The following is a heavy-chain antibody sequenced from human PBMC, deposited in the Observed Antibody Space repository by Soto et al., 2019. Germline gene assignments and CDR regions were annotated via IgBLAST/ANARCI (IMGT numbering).Heavy chain of an antibody. V-gene: IGHV1-69*13. CDR1: GGTFSSYA. Sequence: SVKVSCKASGGTFSSYAISWVRQAPGQGLEWMGGIIPIFGTANYAQKFQGRVTITADESTSTAYMELSSLRSEDTAVYYCARGCSSTNCLGYYYYYYGMDVWGQGTTVTVSS. CDR2: IIPIFGTA. CDR3: ARGCSSTNCLGYYYYYYGMDV. D-gene: IGHD2-2*01. J-gene: IGHJ6*02.